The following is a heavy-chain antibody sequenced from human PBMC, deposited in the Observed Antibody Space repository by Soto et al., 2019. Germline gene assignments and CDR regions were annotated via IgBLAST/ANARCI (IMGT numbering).Heavy chain of an antibody. Sequence: ASGKVSCKASGYTFTSYYMHWVRQAPGKGLEWMGIINPSGGSTSYAQKFQGRVTMTRDTSTSTVYMELSSLRSEDTAVYYCARDLGDFWSGFNPYYYGMDVWGQGTTVTVSS. J-gene: IGHJ6*02. CDR2: INPSGGST. CDR1: GYTFTSYY. D-gene: IGHD3-3*01. CDR3: ARDLGDFWSGFNPYYYGMDV. V-gene: IGHV1-46*01.